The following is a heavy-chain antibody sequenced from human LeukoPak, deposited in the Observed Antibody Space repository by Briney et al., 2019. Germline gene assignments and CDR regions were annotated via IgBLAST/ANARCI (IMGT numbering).Heavy chain of an antibody. Sequence: GASVTVSCKASGSTFTSYGISWVRQPPGQGLEWMGWISAYNGNTNYAQKLQGRVTMTTDTSTSTAYMELRSLRSDDTAVYYCARVYDYVWGSYRAIDYWGQGTLVTVSS. CDR3: ARVYDYVWGSYRAIDY. D-gene: IGHD3-16*02. V-gene: IGHV1-18*01. CDR1: GSTFTSYG. CDR2: ISAYNGNT. J-gene: IGHJ4*02.